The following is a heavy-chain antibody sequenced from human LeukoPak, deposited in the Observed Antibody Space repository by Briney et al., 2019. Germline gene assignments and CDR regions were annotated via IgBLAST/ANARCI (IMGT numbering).Heavy chain of an antibody. CDR3: AGVSYSGYYYYGMDV. CDR1: GFTFRSYS. D-gene: IGHD1-26*01. Sequence: AGSLRLSCAASGFTFRSYSMNWVRQSPGKGLEWVSTISSSSSYIYYNDLVKGRLTIFTDNAKNSLYLQMNSLGAEDTAVYYCAGVSYSGYYYYGMDVWGQGTTVTVSS. J-gene: IGHJ6*02. CDR2: ISSSSSYI. V-gene: IGHV3-21*01.